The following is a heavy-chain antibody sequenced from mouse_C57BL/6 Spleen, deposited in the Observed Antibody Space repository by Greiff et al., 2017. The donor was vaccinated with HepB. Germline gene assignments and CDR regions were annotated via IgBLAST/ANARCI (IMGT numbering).Heavy chain of an antibody. CDR2: ISSCSSTI. V-gene: IGHV5-17*01. CDR1: GFPFSDHG. J-gene: IGHJ2*01. CDR3: ARGGPDY. Sequence: ESGGGLVKPGGSLKLSCAASGFPFSDHGMHWVRQAPEKGLEWVAYISSCSSTIYSADTVKGRFTNSRDNAQIHLFLPMTSLRSEDTAMYYCARGGPDYWGQGTTLTVSS.